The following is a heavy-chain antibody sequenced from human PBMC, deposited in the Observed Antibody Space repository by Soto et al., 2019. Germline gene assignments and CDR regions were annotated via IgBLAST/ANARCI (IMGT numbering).Heavy chain of an antibody. V-gene: IGHV3-30-3*01. D-gene: IGHD3-22*01. CDR3: ARDPFDYDSGIVPPPSRGFDY. Sequence: GGSLRLSCGVSGFTFRXXAMYWVRXXPGXXXEWVAVITHDGSQKYYADYVKGRFTISRDNSKNTLFLQMNSVREDDTAVYYCARDPFDYDSGIVPPPSRGFDYWGQGILVTVSS. CDR1: GFTFRXXA. J-gene: IGHJ4*02. CDR2: ITHDGSQK.